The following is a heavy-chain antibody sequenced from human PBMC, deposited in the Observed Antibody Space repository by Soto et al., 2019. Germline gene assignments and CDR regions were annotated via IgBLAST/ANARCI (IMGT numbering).Heavy chain of an antibody. CDR3: ARGDIVVVPADDYYYYGMDV. V-gene: IGHV4-34*01. Sequence: QVQLQQWGAGLLKPSETLSLTCAVYGGSFSGYYWSWIRQPPGKGLEGIGEINHSGSTNYNPSLKSRVTISVDTSKNQFSLKLSSVTAADTAVYYCARGDIVVVPADDYYYYGMDVWGQGTTVTVSS. CDR1: GGSFSGYY. J-gene: IGHJ6*02. CDR2: INHSGST. D-gene: IGHD2-2*01.